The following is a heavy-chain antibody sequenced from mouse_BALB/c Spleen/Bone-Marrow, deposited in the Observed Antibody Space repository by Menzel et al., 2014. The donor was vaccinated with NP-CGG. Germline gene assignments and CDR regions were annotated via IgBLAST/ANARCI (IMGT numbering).Heavy chain of an antibody. D-gene: IGHD1-2*01. CDR3: ARPQFISGRYYAMDY. CDR2: IYPGSGNT. V-gene: IGHV1-63*01. Sequence: VQLQESGAELVRPGTSVKISCKASGYAFTNYWLDWVKQSPGHGLEWIGDIYPGSGNTYFNEKFKGKATLTADKSSSTAYMQLSSLTSEDSAVYFCARPQFISGRYYAMDYWGQGTSATVSS. CDR1: GYAFTNYW. J-gene: IGHJ4*01.